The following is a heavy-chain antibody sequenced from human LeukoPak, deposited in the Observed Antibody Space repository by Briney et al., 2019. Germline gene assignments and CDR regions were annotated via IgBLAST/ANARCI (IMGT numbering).Heavy chain of an antibody. CDR1: GFTFRSYT. CDR3: AATVGY. D-gene: IGHD4-23*01. J-gene: IGHJ4*02. Sequence: GGSLRLSCAASGFTFRSYTMNWVRQAPGKGLEWVSSISRDSSYMYFADSVKGRFTISRDNAKDSLYLQMNSLRAEDTAVYYCAATVGYWGQGTLVTVSS. V-gene: IGHV3-21*06. CDR2: ISRDSSYM.